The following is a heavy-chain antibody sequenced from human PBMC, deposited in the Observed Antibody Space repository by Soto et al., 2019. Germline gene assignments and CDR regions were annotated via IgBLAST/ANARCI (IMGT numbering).Heavy chain of an antibody. CDR1: GYTFTGHY. Sequence: ASVKVSCKASGYTFTGHYIHWVRQAPEQGPEWMGEIGPESGATRYAQKFQGRVAMTRDMSITTVYMELNNLSPDDTAVYYCGRGRSGQIVVFYWGQGTPVTVSS. V-gene: IGHV1-2*02. CDR3: GRGRSGQIVVFY. CDR2: IGPESGAT. D-gene: IGHD5-12*01. J-gene: IGHJ4*02.